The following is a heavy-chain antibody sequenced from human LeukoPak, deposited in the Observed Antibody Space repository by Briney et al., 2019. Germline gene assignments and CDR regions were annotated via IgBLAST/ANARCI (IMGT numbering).Heavy chain of an antibody. D-gene: IGHD5-24*01. CDR3: ASRIRDGYNWMPARSPYYFDY. V-gene: IGHV5-51*01. J-gene: IGHJ4*02. CDR1: GYSFTSYW. CDR2: IYPGDSDT. Sequence: GESLKISCKGSGYSFTSYWIGWVRQMPGKGLEWMGIIYPGDSDTRYSPSFQGQVTISADKSISTAYLQWSSLKASDTAMYYCASRIRDGYNWMPARSPYYFDYWAREPWSPSPQ.